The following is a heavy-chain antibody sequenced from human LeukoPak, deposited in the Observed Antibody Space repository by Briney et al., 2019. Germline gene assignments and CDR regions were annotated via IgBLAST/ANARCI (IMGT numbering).Heavy chain of an antibody. CDR1: EFTFNNYA. V-gene: IGHV3-23*01. J-gene: IGHJ4*02. Sequence: PGGSLRLSCVASEFTFNNYAMNWVRQAPGKGLEWVAAVSGSGGSTYHADSVRGRFTISRDNSKNTLYLQMSSLRAEDTAVYYCAKVPPLSNYYFDYWGQGTLVTVSS. CDR3: AKVPPLSNYYFDY. CDR2: VSGSGGST. D-gene: IGHD4/OR15-4a*01.